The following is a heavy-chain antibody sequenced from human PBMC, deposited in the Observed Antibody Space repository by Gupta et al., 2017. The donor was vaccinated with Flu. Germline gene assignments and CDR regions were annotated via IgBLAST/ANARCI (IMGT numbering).Heavy chain of an antibody. CDR1: GLTFENYG. D-gene: IGHD6-19*01. Sequence: QVQLVESGGGVVQPGKSLRLSCAASGLTFENYGMHWVRQAPGKGLEWVAMISFDGTNKDYADSVKGRFTISRDTSKSTLYLQMDSLTTEDTALYYCAKDRLWLEPRDAFDIWGQGTMVTVSS. CDR3: AKDRLWLEPRDAFDI. CDR2: ISFDGTNK. V-gene: IGHV3-30*18. J-gene: IGHJ3*02.